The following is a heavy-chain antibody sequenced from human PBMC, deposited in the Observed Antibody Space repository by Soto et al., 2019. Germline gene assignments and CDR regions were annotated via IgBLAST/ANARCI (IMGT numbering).Heavy chain of an antibody. D-gene: IGHD6-6*01. CDR2: INPSGGST. V-gene: IGHV1-46*01. J-gene: IGHJ6*02. CDR3: ARELYSSSSYYYYYYGMDV. CDR1: GYTFTSYY. Sequence: ASVKVSCKASGYTFTSYYMHWVRQAPGQGLEWMGIINPSGGSTSYAQKFQGRVTMIRDTSTSTVYMELSSLRSEDTAVYYCARELYSSSSYYYYYYGMDVWGQGTTVTVSS.